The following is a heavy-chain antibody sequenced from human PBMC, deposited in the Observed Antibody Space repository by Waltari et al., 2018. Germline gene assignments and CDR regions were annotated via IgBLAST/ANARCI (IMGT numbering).Heavy chain of an antibody. V-gene: IGHV5-51*03. Sequence: EVQLVQSGAEVKKPGESLKISCKGSGYSFTSYWLGWVRQMPGKGLEWMGIIYPGDSDTRYSPSFQGQVTISADKSISTAYLQWSSLKASDTAMYYCARRGLAVAGNYYYYGMDVWGQGTTVTVSS. D-gene: IGHD6-19*01. J-gene: IGHJ6*02. CDR3: ARRGLAVAGNYYYYGMDV. CDR1: GYSFTSYW. CDR2: IYPGDSDT.